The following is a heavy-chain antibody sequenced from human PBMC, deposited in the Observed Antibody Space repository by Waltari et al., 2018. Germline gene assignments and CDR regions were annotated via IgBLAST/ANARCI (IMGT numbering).Heavy chain of an antibody. CDR1: GGPISSYY. CDR3: AREGTMVRGVIYYGMDV. CDR2: IYSSGST. V-gene: IGHV4-59*01. J-gene: IGHJ6*02. D-gene: IGHD3-10*01. Sequence: QVQLLESGPGLVTPSENLSLTCTAAGGPISSYYWSWIRQPPGKGLEWIGYIYSSGSTNYNPSLKSRVTISVDTSKNQFSLKLSSVTAADTAVYYCAREGTMVRGVIYYGMDVWGQGTTVTVSS.